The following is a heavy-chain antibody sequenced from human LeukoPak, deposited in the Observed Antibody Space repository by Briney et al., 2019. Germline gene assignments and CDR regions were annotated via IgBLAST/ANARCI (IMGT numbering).Heavy chain of an antibody. Sequence: GGSLRLSCAASGFTFSSYSMNWVRQAPGKGLEWVSSISSGSSYIYYADSVKGRFTISRDNAKDSLYLQMNSLRAEDTAVYYCARGEGPPWELLTLDYWGQGTLVTVSS. J-gene: IGHJ4*02. CDR1: GFTFSSYS. CDR3: ARGEGPPWELLTLDY. V-gene: IGHV3-21*01. CDR2: ISSGSSYI. D-gene: IGHD1-26*01.